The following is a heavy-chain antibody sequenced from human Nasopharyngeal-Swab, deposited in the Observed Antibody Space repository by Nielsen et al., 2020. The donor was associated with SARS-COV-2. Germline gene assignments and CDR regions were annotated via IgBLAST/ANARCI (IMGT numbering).Heavy chain of an antibody. CDR2: IYDNGNT. CDR1: GASIASSTFY. D-gene: IGHD6-13*01. Sequence: SESLSLTCTVSGASIASSTFYWGWLRQPPGKGLEWIGNIYDNGNTYQNSSIKSRLTISVDKSKNQFSLQLSSVPAADTADYYCVGSSSWYYFDYWAQGTQVTVSS. CDR3: VGSSSWYYFDY. J-gene: IGHJ4*02. V-gene: IGHV4-39*01.